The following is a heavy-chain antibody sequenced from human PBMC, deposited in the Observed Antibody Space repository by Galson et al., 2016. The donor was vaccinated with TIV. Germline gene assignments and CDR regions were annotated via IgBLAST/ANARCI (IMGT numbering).Heavy chain of an antibody. V-gene: IGHV3-66*01. CDR2: TYSNGDT. D-gene: IGHD3-22*01. CDR3: ARDRYYDASGYYYYYYGLDV. J-gene: IGHJ6*02. CDR1: GITVADNF. Sequence: SLRLSCAGSGITVADNFITWVRQAPGKGLEWISTTYSNGDTYYADSVKGRLTISRDTSKNTLHLHMNSLRTEDTAVYFCARDRYYDASGYYYYYYGLDVWGQGTTVAVS.